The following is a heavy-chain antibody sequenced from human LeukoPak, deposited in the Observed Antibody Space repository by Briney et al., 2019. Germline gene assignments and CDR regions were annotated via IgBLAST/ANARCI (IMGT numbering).Heavy chain of an antibody. Sequence: GGSLRLSCAASGFTFSSYGMTWVRQAPGKGLEWVSYIISSSSTIYYADSVKGRFSISRDGSKNILYLQMNSLRAEDTAVYYCAKDRCSNGIGCYYYYMDVWGKGTTVTISS. D-gene: IGHD2-8*01. CDR1: GFTFSSYG. CDR3: AKDRCSNGIGCYYYYMDV. CDR2: IISSSSTI. V-gene: IGHV3-48*01. J-gene: IGHJ6*03.